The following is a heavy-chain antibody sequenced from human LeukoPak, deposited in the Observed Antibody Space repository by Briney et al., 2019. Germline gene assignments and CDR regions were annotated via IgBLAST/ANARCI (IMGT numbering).Heavy chain of an antibody. CDR3: AKGDITMIPD. J-gene: IGHJ4*02. D-gene: IGHD3-22*01. CDR1: GFTVSNNY. CDR2: IYSGGST. V-gene: IGHV3-53*01. Sequence: GGSLRLSCAASGFTVSNNYMSWVRQAPGKGLEWVSVIYSGGSTYYADSVEGRFTISRDNSKNTLYLQMNSPRAEDTAVYYCAKGDITMIPDWGQGTLVTVSS.